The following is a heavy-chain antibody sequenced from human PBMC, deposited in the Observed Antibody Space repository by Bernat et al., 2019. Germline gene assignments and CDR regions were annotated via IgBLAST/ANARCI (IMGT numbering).Heavy chain of an antibody. J-gene: IGHJ4*02. D-gene: IGHD3-3*01. CDR1: GGTFSSYA. Sequence: QVQLVQSGAEVKKPGSSVKVSCKASGGTFSSYAISWVRQAPGQGLEWMGGTIPIFGTANYAQKFQGRVTITADESTSTAYMELSSLRSEDTAVYYCARHDGRFLESGGPPRYWGQGTLVTVSS. CDR3: ARHDGRFLESGGPPRY. V-gene: IGHV1-69*12. CDR2: TIPIFGTA.